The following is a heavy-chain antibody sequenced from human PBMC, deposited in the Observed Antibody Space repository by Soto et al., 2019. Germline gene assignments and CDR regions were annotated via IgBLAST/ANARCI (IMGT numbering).Heavy chain of an antibody. CDR1: GFTFSSYG. V-gene: IGHV3-33*01. CDR2: IWYDGSNK. Sequence: GGSLRLSCAASGFTFSSYGMHWVRQAPGKGLEWVAVIWYDGSNKYYADSVKGRFTISRDNSKNTLDLQMNSLRAEDTAVYYCARDAGSSWYKQYDAFDIWGQGTMVTVPS. CDR3: ARDAGSSWYKQYDAFDI. J-gene: IGHJ3*02. D-gene: IGHD6-13*01.